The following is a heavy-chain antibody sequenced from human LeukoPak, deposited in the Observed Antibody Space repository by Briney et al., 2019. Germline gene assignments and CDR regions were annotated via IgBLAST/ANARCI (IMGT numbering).Heavy chain of an antibody. Sequence: SSETLSLTCTVSGGSISSGDYYWSWIRQPPGKGLEWIGYIYYSGSTYYNPSLKSRVTISVDTSKNQFSLKPSSVTAADTAVYYCAMYSSLDYYFDYWGQGTLVTVSS. CDR3: AMYSSLDYYFDY. J-gene: IGHJ4*02. V-gene: IGHV4-30-4*01. CDR1: GGSISSGDYY. CDR2: IYYSGST. D-gene: IGHD6-13*01.